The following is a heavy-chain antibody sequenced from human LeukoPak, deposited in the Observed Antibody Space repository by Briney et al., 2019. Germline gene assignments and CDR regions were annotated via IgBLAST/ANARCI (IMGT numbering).Heavy chain of an antibody. CDR2: IYSGGST. CDR1: GFTVSSNY. CDR3: VGSSGWYMTFDY. V-gene: IGHV3-66*01. D-gene: IGHD6-19*01. Sequence: GGSLRLSCAASGFTVSSNYMTWVRQAPGKGLEWVSLIYSGGSTYYADSVKGRFTISRDNSKNTLYLQMNSLRAEDTAVYYCVGSSGWYMTFDYWGQGTLVTVSS. J-gene: IGHJ4*02.